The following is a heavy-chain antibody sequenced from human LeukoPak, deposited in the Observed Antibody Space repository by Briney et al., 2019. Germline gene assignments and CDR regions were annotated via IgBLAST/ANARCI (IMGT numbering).Heavy chain of an antibody. V-gene: IGHV4-38-2*02. CDR3: ARVRSSSLFPPGWFDP. J-gene: IGHJ5*02. CDR2: IYHSGST. D-gene: IGHD6-13*01. CDR1: GYSISSGYY. Sequence: SETLSLTCTVSGYSISSGYYWGWIRQPPGKGLEGIGSIYHSGSTYYNPSLKSRVTISVDTSKNQFSLKLSSVTAADTAVYYCARVRSSSLFPPGWFDPWGQGTLVTVSS.